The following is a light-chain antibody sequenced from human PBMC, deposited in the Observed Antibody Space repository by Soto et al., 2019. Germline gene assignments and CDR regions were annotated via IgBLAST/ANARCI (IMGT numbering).Light chain of an antibody. J-gene: IGKJ1*01. V-gene: IGKV1-6*01. CDR3: QQYNSYSWT. CDR1: QGIRSD. CDR2: AAS. Sequence: AIQMTQSPSSLSASVGDRVTITCRASQGIRSDLAWYQKKSGKAPKLLIYAASSLQSGVPSRFSGSGFGSDFTLTISSLQPEDFATYYCQQYNSYSWTFGQGTKVEIK.